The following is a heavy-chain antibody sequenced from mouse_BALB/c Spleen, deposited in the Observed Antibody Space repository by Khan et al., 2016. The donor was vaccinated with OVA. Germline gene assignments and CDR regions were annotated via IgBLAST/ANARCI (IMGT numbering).Heavy chain of an antibody. V-gene: IGHV1-85*01. CDR2: MFPGDGST. J-gene: IGHJ3*01. CDR1: GYTFTSYD. D-gene: IGHD2-14*01. Sequence: QVQLQQPGAELVKPGASVKLSCKASGYTFTSYDINWVRQRPEQGLEWIGWMFPGDGSTKYNENFKGKATLTTDKSSSTAYMQLSRLTSEDSGAYFCARGGYGVFAYWGQGTLVTVSA. CDR3: ARGGYGVFAY.